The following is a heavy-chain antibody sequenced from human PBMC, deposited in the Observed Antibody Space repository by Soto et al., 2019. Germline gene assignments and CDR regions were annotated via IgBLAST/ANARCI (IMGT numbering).Heavy chain of an antibody. Sequence: EVQLLESGGGLVQPGGSLRLSCAASGFTFSSYTMSWVRQPPGKGLEWVSAISDSGGSTYYADSVKGRFTISRDNSKHTLFLQVNSLRAEDTAVYYCAKGLGDYYYMDVWGTGTTVTVSS. CDR1: GFTFSSYT. CDR3: AKGLGDYYYMDV. V-gene: IGHV3-23*01. CDR2: ISDSGGST. J-gene: IGHJ6*03.